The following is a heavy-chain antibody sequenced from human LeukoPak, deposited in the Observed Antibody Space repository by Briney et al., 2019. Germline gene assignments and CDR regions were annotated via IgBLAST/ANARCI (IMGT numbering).Heavy chain of an antibody. CDR3: ARVSDTAMGDDAFDI. Sequence: ASVKVSCKASGYTFTSYYMHWVRQAPGQGLEWMGIINPSGGSTSYAQKFQGRVTMTRDMSTSIVYMELSSLRSEDTAVYYCARVSDTAMGDDAFDIWGQGTMVTVSS. CDR2: INPSGGST. CDR1: GYTFTSYY. D-gene: IGHD5-18*01. V-gene: IGHV1-46*01. J-gene: IGHJ3*02.